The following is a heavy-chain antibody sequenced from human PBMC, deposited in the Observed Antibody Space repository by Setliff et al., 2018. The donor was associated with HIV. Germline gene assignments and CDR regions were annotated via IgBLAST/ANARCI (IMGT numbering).Heavy chain of an antibody. CDR2: MDPNSGNT. J-gene: IGHJ4*02. CDR3: ARGQNGGISGVD. D-gene: IGHD3-3*01. CDR1: VYPFTTYD. Sequence: ASVKVSCKASVYPFTTYDINWVRQATGQGLEWMGWMDPNSGNTGYAQKFQGRVTMTRNTSITTAYMELSSLRSEDTAVYYCARGQNGGISGVDWGQGTLVTVSS. V-gene: IGHV1-8*02.